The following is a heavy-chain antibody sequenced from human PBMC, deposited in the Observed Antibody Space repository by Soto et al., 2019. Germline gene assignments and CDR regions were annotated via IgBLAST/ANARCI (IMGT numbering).Heavy chain of an antibody. J-gene: IGHJ6*02. CDR3: ARGIREGYDFWSGYEYYYGMDV. V-gene: IGHV1-8*01. Sequence: VKVSCKASGYTFTSYDINWVRQATGQGLEWMGWMNPNSGNTGYAQKFQGRVTMTRNTSISTAYMELSSLRSEDTAVYYCARGIREGYDFWSGYEYYYGMDVWGQGTTVTSP. CDR2: MNPNSGNT. CDR1: GYTFTSYD. D-gene: IGHD3-3*01.